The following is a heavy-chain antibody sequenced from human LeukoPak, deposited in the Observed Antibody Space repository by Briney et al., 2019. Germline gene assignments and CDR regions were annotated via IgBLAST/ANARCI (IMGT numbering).Heavy chain of an antibody. V-gene: IGHV3-23*01. D-gene: IGHD3-10*01. J-gene: IGHJ4*02. Sequence: GGSLRLSCAASGFTFSSYAMSWVRQAPGKGLEWVSAISGSGGSTYYADSVKGRFTISRDNSMNTLYLQMNSLRAEDTAVYYCAKDRESLWFGELLYFDYWGQGTLVTVSS. CDR1: GFTFSSYA. CDR2: ISGSGGST. CDR3: AKDRESLWFGELLYFDY.